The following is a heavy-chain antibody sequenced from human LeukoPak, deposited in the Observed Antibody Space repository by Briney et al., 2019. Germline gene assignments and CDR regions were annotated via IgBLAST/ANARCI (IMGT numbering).Heavy chain of an antibody. J-gene: IGHJ4*02. CDR2: IRPDGGEK. CDR1: GFTFRSYW. D-gene: IGHD1-26*01. CDR3: VRERDYSRDY. Sequence: GGSLRLSCAASGFTFRSYWMSWVRQAPGKGLEWVANIRPDGGEKCYLDSVKGRFTISRDNAKNSVFLQMNSLRVEDTAVYYCVRERDYSRDYWGQGTLVTVSS. V-gene: IGHV3-7*01.